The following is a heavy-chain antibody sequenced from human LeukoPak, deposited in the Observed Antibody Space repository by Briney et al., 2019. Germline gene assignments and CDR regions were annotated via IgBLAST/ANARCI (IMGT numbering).Heavy chain of an antibody. V-gene: IGHV4-34*01. D-gene: IGHD3-10*01. CDR3: ARGFEGSGSLKYSHLGFDP. Sequence: SETLSLTCAFYGGSFSGYYWSWIRQPPGKGLEWMGEINHSGSTNYNPSLKSRVTISVDTSKNQFSLKLSSVTAADTAVYYCARGFEGSGSLKYSHLGFDPWGQGTLVTVSS. CDR2: INHSGST. J-gene: IGHJ5*02. CDR1: GGSFSGYY.